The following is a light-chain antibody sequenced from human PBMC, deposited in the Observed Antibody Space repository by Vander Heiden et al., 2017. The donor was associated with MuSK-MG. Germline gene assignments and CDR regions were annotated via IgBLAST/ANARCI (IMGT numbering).Light chain of an antibody. V-gene: IGKV3-20*01. Sequence: EIVLTQSPGTLSLSPGERATLSCRASQSVSSTYLAWYQQKPGQAPRLLIYGASTRATGIPDRFSGSGSGTDFTLTISRLEPEDFAVYYCQHYGSSLLMYTFGQGTKLEIK. J-gene: IGKJ2*01. CDR2: GAS. CDR1: QSVSSTY. CDR3: QHYGSSLLMYT.